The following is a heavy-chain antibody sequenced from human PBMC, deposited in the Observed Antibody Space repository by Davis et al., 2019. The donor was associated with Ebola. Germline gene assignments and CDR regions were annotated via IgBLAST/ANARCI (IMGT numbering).Heavy chain of an antibody. CDR2: ISSSGSTI. CDR1: GFTFSSYE. V-gene: IGHV3-48*03. J-gene: IGHJ6*02. Sequence: GGSLRLSCAASGFTFSSYEMNWVRQAPGKGLEWVSYISSSGSTIYYADSVKGRFTISRDNAKNSLYLQMNSLRAEDTAVYYCAEGHYYYYGMDVWGQGTTVTVSS. CDR3: AEGHYYYYGMDV.